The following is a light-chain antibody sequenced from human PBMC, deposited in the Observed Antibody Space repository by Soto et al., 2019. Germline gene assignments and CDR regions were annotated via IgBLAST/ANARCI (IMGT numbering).Light chain of an antibody. CDR2: DAS. J-gene: IGKJ1*01. CDR1: QSVSSSY. CDR3: QQYDSSPWT. Sequence: EIVLTQSPATLSLSPGERATLSCEASQSVSSSYLAWYQQKPGLAPRLIISDASSRATGIPERVSGSGSGTDVTLTSSRREHADVDVDYCQQYDSSPWTFGQGTKVDIK. V-gene: IGKV3D-20*01.